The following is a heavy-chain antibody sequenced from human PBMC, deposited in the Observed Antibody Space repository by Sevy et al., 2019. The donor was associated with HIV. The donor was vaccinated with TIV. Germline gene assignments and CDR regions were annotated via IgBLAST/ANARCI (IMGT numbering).Heavy chain of an antibody. J-gene: IGHJ6*02. CDR1: GGSISSHSYY. Sequence: SETLSLTCSVSGGSISSHSYYWTWIRQHPGKGLEWIGYIHYSGRTYYHPSLKSRVTTSLDTSKNQFSLRLRSVTAADTAVYYCARDHGYSNGWFPYYYYYGMDVWGPGTTVTVSS. D-gene: IGHD6-19*01. V-gene: IGHV4-31*03. CDR2: IHYSGRT. CDR3: ARDHGYSNGWFPYYYYYGMDV.